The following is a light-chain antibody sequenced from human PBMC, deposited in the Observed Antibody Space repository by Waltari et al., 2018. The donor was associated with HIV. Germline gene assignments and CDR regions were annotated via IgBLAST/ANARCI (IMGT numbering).Light chain of an antibody. CDR1: TSTLVSHH. CDR3: AAWDDSLSAVV. J-gene: IGLJ2*01. CDR2: NNT. Sequence: SVLAQPPSVSGTPGQGVTISCSGSTSTLVSHHVYWYRQLPGSAPPLLIYNNTQRPSGVPDRFSGSKSGTSASLAISGLRSEDEADYYCAAWDDSLSAVVFGGGTKLTVL. V-gene: IGLV1-47*01.